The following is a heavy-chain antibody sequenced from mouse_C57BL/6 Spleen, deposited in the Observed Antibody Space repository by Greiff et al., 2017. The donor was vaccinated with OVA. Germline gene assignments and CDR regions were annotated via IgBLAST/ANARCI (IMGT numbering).Heavy chain of an antibody. J-gene: IGHJ2*01. D-gene: IGHD2-5*01. CDR3: ARSEAYYSNYDY. Sequence: VKLMESGPELVKPGASVKISCKASGYSFTSYYIHWVKQRPGQGLEWIGWIYPGSGNTKYNEKFKGKATLTADTSSSTAYMQLSSLTSEDSAVYYCARSEAYYSNYDYWGQGTTLTVSS. CDR2: IYPGSGNT. CDR1: GYSFTSYY. V-gene: IGHV1-66*01.